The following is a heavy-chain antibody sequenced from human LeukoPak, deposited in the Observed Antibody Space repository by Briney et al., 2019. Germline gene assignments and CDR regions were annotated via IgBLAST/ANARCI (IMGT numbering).Heavy chain of an antibody. CDR2: VKSKPAGETT. CDR1: GFTFSNAW. V-gene: IGHV3-15*01. D-gene: IGHD2-21*02. Sequence: PGGSLRLSCAASGFTFSNAWMNWVRQAPGKGLEWVGRVKSKPAGETTTYAAPVKGRFTISRDDSRNTLCLQMNSLKTEDTAVYYCTTCGGDCYFNYWGQGTLVTVSS. J-gene: IGHJ4*02. CDR3: TTCGGDCYFNY.